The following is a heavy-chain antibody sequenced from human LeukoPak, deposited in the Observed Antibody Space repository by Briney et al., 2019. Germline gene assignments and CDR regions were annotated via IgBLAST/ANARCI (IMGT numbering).Heavy chain of an antibody. CDR1: GYTFTSNT. CDR2: ISAYNGNT. V-gene: IGHV1-18*01. J-gene: IGHJ4*02. D-gene: IGHD7-27*01. Sequence: ASVKVSCKASGYTFTSNTITWVRQAPGQGLEWMGWISAYNGNTNYAQKFQGRVTMTTDTSTSTAYMELSSLRSEDTAVYYCAREPGDVPVYWGQGTLVTVSS. CDR3: AREPGDVPVY.